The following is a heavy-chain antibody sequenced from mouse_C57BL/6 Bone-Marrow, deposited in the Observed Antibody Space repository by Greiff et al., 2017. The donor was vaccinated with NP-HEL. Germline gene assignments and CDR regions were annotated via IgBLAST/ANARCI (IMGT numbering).Heavy chain of an antibody. J-gene: IGHJ1*03. CDR1: GYSITSGYY. CDR3: AREGIYYDYDVV. CDR2: ISYDGSN. V-gene: IGHV3-6*01. Sequence: DVKLQESGPGLVKPSQSLSLTCSVTGYSITSGYYWNWIRQFPGNKLEWMGYISYDGSNNYNPSLKNRISITRDTSKNQFFLKLNSVTTEDTATYYCAREGIYYDYDVVWGTGTTVTVSS. D-gene: IGHD2-4*01.